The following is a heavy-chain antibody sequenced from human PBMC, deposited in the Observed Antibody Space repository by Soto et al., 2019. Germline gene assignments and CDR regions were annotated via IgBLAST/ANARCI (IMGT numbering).Heavy chain of an antibody. CDR2: IYYSGST. J-gene: IGHJ6*02. V-gene: IGHV4-59*01. Sequence: QVQLQESGPGLVKPSETLSLTCTVSGGSISSYYWSWIRQPPGKGLEWIGYIYYSGSTNYNPSLQSRVTISVDTSKDQFYLKLSSVAAADTAVYYCASRSPYYGMDVWGQGTTVTVSS. CDR3: ASRSPYYGMDV. CDR1: GGSISSYY.